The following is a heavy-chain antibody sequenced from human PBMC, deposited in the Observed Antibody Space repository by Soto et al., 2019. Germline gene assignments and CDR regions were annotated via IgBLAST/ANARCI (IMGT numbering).Heavy chain of an antibody. CDR1: GGSISSSSYY. J-gene: IGHJ4*02. CDR2: IYYSGST. D-gene: IGHD3-10*01. Sequence: SETLSLTCTVSGGSISSSSYYWGWIRQPPGKGLEWIGSIYYSGSTYYNPSLKSRVTISVDTSKNQFSLKLSSVTAADTAVYYCARRGGSHGSGSYYNFDYWGQGTLVTVSS. V-gene: IGHV4-39*01. CDR3: ARRGGSHGSGSYYNFDY.